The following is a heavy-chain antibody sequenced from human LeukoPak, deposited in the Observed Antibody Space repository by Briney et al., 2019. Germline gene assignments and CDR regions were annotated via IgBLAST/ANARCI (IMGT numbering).Heavy chain of an antibody. CDR1: GFTFDDYA. J-gene: IGHJ4*02. D-gene: IGHD3-22*01. V-gene: IGHV3-9*03. Sequence: GGSLRLSCAAPGFTFDDYAMHWVRQAPGKGLEWVSGISWNSGSIGYADSVKGRFTISGDNAKNSLYLQMNSLRAEDMALYYCAKSVYYDSSGPFDYWGQGTLVTVSS. CDR2: ISWNSGSI. CDR3: AKSVYYDSSGPFDY.